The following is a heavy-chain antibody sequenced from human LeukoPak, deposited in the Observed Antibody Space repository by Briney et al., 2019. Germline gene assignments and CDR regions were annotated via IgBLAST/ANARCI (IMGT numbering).Heavy chain of an antibody. D-gene: IGHD4-17*01. CDR3: AKVIGFYGDYYFDY. CDR1: GFTFSSYA. Sequence: GGSLRLSCTASGFTFSSYAMSWVRQAPGKGLEWVSAISGSGGSTYYADSVKGRFTISRDNSKNTLYLQMNSLRAEDTAVYYCAKVIGFYGDYYFDYWGQGTLVTVSS. J-gene: IGHJ4*02. CDR2: ISGSGGST. V-gene: IGHV3-23*01.